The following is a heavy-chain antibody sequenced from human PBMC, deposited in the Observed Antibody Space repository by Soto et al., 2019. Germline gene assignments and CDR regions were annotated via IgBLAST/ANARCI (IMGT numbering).Heavy chain of an antibody. CDR2: INSDGSST. D-gene: IGHD3-9*01. Sequence: GGSLRLSCVASGFTFSSYWMHWVRQAPGKGLVWVSRINSDGSSTSYADSVKGRFTISRDNAKNTLYLQMNSLLAEDTVVYYCARDSVSYFGWLLSYYGMDVWGQGTTVTVSS. CDR3: ARDSVSYFGWLLSYYGMDV. CDR1: GFTFSSYW. J-gene: IGHJ6*02. V-gene: IGHV3-74*01.